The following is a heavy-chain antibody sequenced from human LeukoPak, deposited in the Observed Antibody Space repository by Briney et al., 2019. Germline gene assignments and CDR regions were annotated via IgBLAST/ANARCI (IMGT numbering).Heavy chain of an antibody. D-gene: IGHD4-11*01. CDR1: GGSISSYY. CDR3: ARDNTVTHDGWFDP. V-gene: IGHV4-59*01. CDR2: IYYSGST. J-gene: IGHJ5*02. Sequence: PSETLSLTCTVSGGSISSYYWSWLRQPPGKGLEWIGYIYYSGSTNYNPSLKSRVTISVDTSKNRFSLKLSSVTAADTAVYYCARDNTVTHDGWFDPWGQGTLVTVSS.